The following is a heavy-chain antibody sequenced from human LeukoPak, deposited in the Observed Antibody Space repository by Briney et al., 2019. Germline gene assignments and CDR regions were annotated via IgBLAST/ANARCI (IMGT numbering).Heavy chain of an antibody. CDR3: ARAVRGAILGYYFDY. CDR1: GYSISSGYY. D-gene: IGHD3-10*01. Sequence: SETLSLTCAVSGYSISSGYYWGWIRQPPGKGLEWIGSIYHSGSTYYNPSLKSRVTISVDTSKNQFSLKLSSVTAADTAVYYCARAVRGAILGYYFDYWGQGTLVTVSS. V-gene: IGHV4-38-2*01. CDR2: IYHSGST. J-gene: IGHJ4*02.